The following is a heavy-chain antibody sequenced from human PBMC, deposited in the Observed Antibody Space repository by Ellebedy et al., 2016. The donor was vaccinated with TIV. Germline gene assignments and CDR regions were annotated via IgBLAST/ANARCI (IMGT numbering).Heavy chain of an antibody. CDR3: AKDANDYGIDAFDN. J-gene: IGHJ3*02. V-gene: IGHV4-31*03. CDR2: IAYSGRT. Sequence: SETLSLTCRVSGASIDSGGYYWNWIRHHPGQGLDWIGYIAYSGRTDYNPALKSRVSMSVNPSKTQFPLRLTSVTAADTAVYCCAKDANDYGIDAFDNWGHGTMVTVSA. CDR1: GASIDSGGYY. D-gene: IGHD4-17*01.